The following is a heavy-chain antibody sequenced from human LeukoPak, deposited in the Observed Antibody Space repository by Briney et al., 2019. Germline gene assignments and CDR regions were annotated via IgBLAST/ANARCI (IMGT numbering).Heavy chain of an antibody. CDR1: GGSITSRSYY. CDR2: IYHLGSV. Sequence: SETLSLTCTVSGGSITSRSYYWGWIRQPPGRGLEWIGSIYHLGSVRYNPSLKNRVTISVDTSMNQFSLKLSSVTTADTAVYYCARRSGFVVVVAATSNAFDIWGQGTMVTVSS. J-gene: IGHJ3*02. D-gene: IGHD2-15*01. CDR3: ARRSGFVVVVAATSNAFDI. V-gene: IGHV4-39*01.